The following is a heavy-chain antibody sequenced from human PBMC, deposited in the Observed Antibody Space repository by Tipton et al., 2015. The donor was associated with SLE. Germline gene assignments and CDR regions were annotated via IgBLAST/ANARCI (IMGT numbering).Heavy chain of an antibody. CDR2: IYYSGST. D-gene: IGHD6-19*01. Sequence: TLSLTCTVSGGSISSYYCSWIRQPPGKGLEWIGYIYYSGSTDYNPSLESRVTISVDTSQNQFSLKLYSVTAADTAVYYCARGGLGDYWGQGTLVTVSS. CDR3: ARGGLGDY. V-gene: IGHV4-59*12. J-gene: IGHJ4*02. CDR1: GGSISSYY.